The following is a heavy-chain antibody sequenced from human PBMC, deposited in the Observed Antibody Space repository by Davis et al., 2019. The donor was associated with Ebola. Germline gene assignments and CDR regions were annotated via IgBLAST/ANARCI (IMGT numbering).Heavy chain of an antibody. CDR2: IYYSGST. J-gene: IGHJ6*02. D-gene: IGHD2-2*01. CDR1: GGSVSSGSYY. CDR3: ASGSVPTGMDV. V-gene: IGHV4-61*01. Sequence: PSETLSLTCTVSGGSVSSGSYYWSWIRQPPGKGLEWIGYIYYSGSTNYNPSLKSRVTISVDTSKNQFSLKLSSVTAADTAVYYCASGSVPTGMDVWGQGTTVTVSS.